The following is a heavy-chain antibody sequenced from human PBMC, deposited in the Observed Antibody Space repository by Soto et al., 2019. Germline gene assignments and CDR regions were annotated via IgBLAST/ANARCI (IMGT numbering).Heavy chain of an antibody. V-gene: IGHV1-24*01. D-gene: IGHD2-2*01. CDR3: ATGSYCSSTSCYHNWFDH. CDR1: GYTLTELS. CDR2: FDPEDGET. Sequence: XSVKVSCKGSGYTLTELSMHWVRQAPGKGLEWMGGFDPEDGETIYAQKFQGRVTMTEDTSTDTAYMELSSLRSEDTAVYYCATGSYCSSTSCYHNWFDHWGQGTLVTVSS. J-gene: IGHJ5*02.